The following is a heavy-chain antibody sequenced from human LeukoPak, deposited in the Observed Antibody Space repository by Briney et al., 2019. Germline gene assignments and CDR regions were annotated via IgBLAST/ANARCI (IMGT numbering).Heavy chain of an antibody. Sequence: SETLSLTCAVYGGSFSGYYWSWIRQPPGKGLEWIGNIHYTGSTTYNASLKSRVTISVETSKNQFSLKLSSVTAADTAVYYCARVEEGYGSGRRENYYYYYMDVWGKGTTVTISS. CDR3: ARVEEGYGSGRRENYYYYYMDV. J-gene: IGHJ6*03. CDR1: GGSFSGYY. D-gene: IGHD3-10*01. CDR2: IHYTGST. V-gene: IGHV4-59*01.